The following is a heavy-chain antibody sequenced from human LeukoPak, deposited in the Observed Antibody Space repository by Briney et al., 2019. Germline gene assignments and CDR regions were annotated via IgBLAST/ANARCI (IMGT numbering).Heavy chain of an antibody. CDR2: IYYSGST. J-gene: IGHJ4*02. CDR1: GGSISSGGYY. CDR3: ARSTYYYDSSGYYPDY. Sequence: PSQTLSLTCTVSGGSISSGGYYWSWLRQHPGKGLEWIGYIYYSGSTYYNPSLKSRVTISVDTSKNQFSLKLSSVTAADTAVYYCARSTYYYDSSGYYPDYWGQGTLVTVSS. D-gene: IGHD3-22*01. V-gene: IGHV4-31*03.